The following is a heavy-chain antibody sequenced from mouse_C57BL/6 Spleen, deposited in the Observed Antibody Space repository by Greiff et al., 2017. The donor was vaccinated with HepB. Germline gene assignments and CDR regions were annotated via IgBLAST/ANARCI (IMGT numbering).Heavy chain of an antibody. CDR1: GYTFTSYW. Sequence: QVHVKQPGAELVRPGTSVKLSCKASGYTFTSYWMHWVKQRPGQGLEWIGVIDPSDSYTNYNQKFKGKATLTVDTSSSTAYMQLSSLTSEDSAVYYCARRNYGSSSPYVDYWGQGTTLTVSS. CDR3: ARRNYGSSSPYVDY. V-gene: IGHV1-59*01. D-gene: IGHD1-1*01. CDR2: IDPSDSYT. J-gene: IGHJ2*01.